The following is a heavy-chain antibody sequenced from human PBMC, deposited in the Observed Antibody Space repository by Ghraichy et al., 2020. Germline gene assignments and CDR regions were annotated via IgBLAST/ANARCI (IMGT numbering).Heavy chain of an antibody. CDR2: INHSGST. J-gene: IGHJ4*02. CDR3: ARGVYDSSSYYHDY. D-gene: IGHD3-22*01. V-gene: IGHV4-34*01. CDR1: GGSFSGYY. Sequence: SETLSLTCAVYGGSFSGYYWTWIRQPPGKGLEYIGQINHSGSTNYDPSLKSRVTISVDTSKNQFSLRLRSVTAADTAVYYCARGVYDSSSYYHDYWGQGTLVTVSS.